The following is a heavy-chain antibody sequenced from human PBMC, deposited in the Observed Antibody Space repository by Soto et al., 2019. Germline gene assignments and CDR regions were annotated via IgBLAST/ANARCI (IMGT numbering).Heavy chain of an antibody. V-gene: IGHV3-23*01. CDR1: GFTFSSYA. CDR2: ISGSGGST. D-gene: IGHD2-2*01. Sequence: PGGSLRLSCAASGFTFSSYAMSWVRQAPGKGLEWVSAISGSGGSTYYADSVKGRFTISRDNSKNTLYLQMNSLRAEDTAVYYCAKCNESVPYYYYYYMDVWGKGTTVTVSS. J-gene: IGHJ6*03. CDR3: AKCNESVPYYYYYYMDV.